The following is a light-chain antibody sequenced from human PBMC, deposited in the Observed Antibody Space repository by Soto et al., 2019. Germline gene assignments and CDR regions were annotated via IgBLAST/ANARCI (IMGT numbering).Light chain of an antibody. Sequence: DVLMTQSPLSLPVTLGQPASISCRSSQSLVYSDGNTYLNWFHQRPGQSPRRLIYKVSNRDSGVPDRFSGRGSGTDFALKISRVEAEDGGVNYCMQGTQWRRGSFGQGTRLEIK. CDR2: KVS. V-gene: IGKV2-30*01. CDR3: MQGTQWRRGS. J-gene: IGKJ5*01. CDR1: QSLVYSDGNTY.